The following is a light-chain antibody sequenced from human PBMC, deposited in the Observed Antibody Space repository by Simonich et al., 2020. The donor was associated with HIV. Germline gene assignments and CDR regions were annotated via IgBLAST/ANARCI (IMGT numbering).Light chain of an antibody. Sequence: QSVLTQPPSVSGAPGQRVIISCTGSNSNIGACYDVHWHQQLPGTAPKLLIYADYNRPSGVPDRFSGSKSGTSASLAITGLQAEDEADYYCQSYDSSLRVFGGGTKLTVL. CDR2: ADY. V-gene: IGLV1-40*01. CDR3: QSYDSSLRV. J-gene: IGLJ3*02. CDR1: NSNIGACYD.